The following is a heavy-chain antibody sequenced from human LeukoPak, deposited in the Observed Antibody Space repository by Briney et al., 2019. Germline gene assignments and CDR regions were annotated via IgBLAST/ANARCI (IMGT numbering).Heavy chain of an antibody. V-gene: IGHV3-30*04. CDR3: AKEGIGRYSYGYAWGY. D-gene: IGHD5-18*01. Sequence: GGSLRLSCAASGFTFSSYAMHWVRQAPGKGLEWVAVISYDGSNKYYADSVKGRFTISRDNSKNTLYLQMNSLRAEDTAVYYCAKEGIGRYSYGYAWGYWGQGTLVTASS. CDR2: ISYDGSNK. J-gene: IGHJ4*02. CDR1: GFTFSSYA.